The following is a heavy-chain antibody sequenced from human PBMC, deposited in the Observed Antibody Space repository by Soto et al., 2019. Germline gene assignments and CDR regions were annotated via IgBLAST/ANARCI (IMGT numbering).Heavy chain of an antibody. J-gene: IGHJ4*02. D-gene: IGHD6-6*01. Sequence: SETLSLTCTVSGGSISGDYWSWIRQPPGKGLEWIGYMYNTGSTVYNPSFKSRVTISVDTSKNQFSLKLSSVTAADTAVYYCAGGIAARPLGYWGQGTLVTVS. CDR1: GGSISGDY. V-gene: IGHV4-59*12. CDR2: MYNTGST. CDR3: AGGIAARPLGY.